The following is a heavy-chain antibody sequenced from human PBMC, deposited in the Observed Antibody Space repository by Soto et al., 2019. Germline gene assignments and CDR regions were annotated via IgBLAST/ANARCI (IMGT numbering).Heavy chain of an antibody. J-gene: IGHJ4*02. D-gene: IGHD3-10*01. CDR3: AKDYSGSGKNTYFDY. V-gene: IGHV3-30*18. CDR2: VSYDGSNK. CDR1: GFTFSSYG. Sequence: QVQLVESGGGVVQPGRSLRLSCAASGFTFSSYGMHWVRQAPGKGLEWVAVVSYDGSNKYYADSVKGRFTISRDNSKNTLYLQMNSLRAEDTAVYYCAKDYSGSGKNTYFDYWGQGTLVTVCS.